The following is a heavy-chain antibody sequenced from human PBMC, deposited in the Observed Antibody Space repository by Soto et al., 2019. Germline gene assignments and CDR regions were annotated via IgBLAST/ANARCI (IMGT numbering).Heavy chain of an antibody. CDR1: GSTFSTYA. V-gene: IGHV1-69*01. J-gene: IGHJ3*02. CDR2: IIPIFGTA. D-gene: IGHD3-3*01. CDR3: AREIFGVIISGGRDAFDI. Sequence: QAQLVQSGAEVKKPGSSVKVSCKASGSTFSTYAISWVRQAPGQGLEWMGGIIPIFGTAKYAQKFQGRVTITADESTSTAYMELSSLRSEDTAVYYCAREIFGVIISGGRDAFDIWGQGTMVTVSS.